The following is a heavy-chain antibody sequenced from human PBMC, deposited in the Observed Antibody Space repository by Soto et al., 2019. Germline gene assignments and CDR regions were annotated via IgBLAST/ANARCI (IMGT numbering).Heavy chain of an antibody. J-gene: IGHJ4*02. D-gene: IGHD6-25*01. CDR1: GFTFSNYG. CDR2: ISSDGSNK. Sequence: PGGSLRLSCAASGFTFSNYGMHWVRQAPGKGLEWVAVISSDGSNKYYADSVKGRFTISRDNSKNTLHLQMNSLRADDTAVYYVAKAPARRLNPFAYWAQGPPVPVSS. CDR3: AKAPARRLNPFAY. V-gene: IGHV3-30*18.